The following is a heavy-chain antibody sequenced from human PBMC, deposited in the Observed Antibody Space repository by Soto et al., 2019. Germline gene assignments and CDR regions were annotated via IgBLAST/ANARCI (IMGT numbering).Heavy chain of an antibody. J-gene: IGHJ5*02. V-gene: IGHV3-23*01. CDR3: AKDSKGNYVHYFDP. CDR1: GFTLSSYA. Sequence: EVQLLESGGGLVQPGGSLRLSCEASGFTLSSYAMSWVRQAPGKGLEWVSSISASGGSTYYADSVKGRFTISRDNSKNTLYLQMNSIRAEDTAVYYCAKDSKGNYVHYFDPWGQGTLVTVSS. D-gene: IGHD3-10*02. CDR2: ISASGGST.